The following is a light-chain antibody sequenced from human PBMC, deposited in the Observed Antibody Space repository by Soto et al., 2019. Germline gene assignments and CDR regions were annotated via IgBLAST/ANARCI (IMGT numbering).Light chain of an antibody. CDR3: MQSIRLPYT. J-gene: IGKJ2*01. CDR1: ETLIRSDGKTY. CDR2: EVC. Sequence: DMVMTQTPLSLSFTPGRPASISCESSETLIRSDGKTYLYWYLQKPGQPPQFLISEVCNRFSVVPDKFSGSGSGTDFTLKISRVEAEDVGVYYCMQSIRLPYTFGQGTKLEIK. V-gene: IGKV2D-29*01.